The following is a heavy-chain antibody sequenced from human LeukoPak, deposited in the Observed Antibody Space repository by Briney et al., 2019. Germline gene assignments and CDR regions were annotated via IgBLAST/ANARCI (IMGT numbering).Heavy chain of an antibody. J-gene: IGHJ4*02. V-gene: IGHV4-31*03. D-gene: IGHD3-10*01. CDR1: RGSISSGGYY. CDR2: IYYSAST. Sequence: SQTLSLTCTVSRGSISSGGYYWSWIRQHPGKGLEWIGYIYYSASTYYNPSLKSRVTISIDTSKNQFSLKLSSVTAPNTAVSSCARVGGYYGSGSFGQLDYWGQGTLVTVSS. CDR3: ARVGGYYGSGSFGQLDY.